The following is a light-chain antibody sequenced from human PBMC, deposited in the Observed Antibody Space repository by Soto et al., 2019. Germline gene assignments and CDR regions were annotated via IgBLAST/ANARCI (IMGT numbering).Light chain of an antibody. Sequence: DIEMTQSPSSLSAYVGDRVNITCRASQSISYYLNWYQQKPGRAPDLLMYGASSLQSGVPSRFTGSGSGPEFTLTITSLQPGDFATYYCQQTYTTPLTFGGGTKVEIK. CDR1: QSISYY. CDR2: GAS. V-gene: IGKV1-39*01. J-gene: IGKJ4*01. CDR3: QQTYTTPLT.